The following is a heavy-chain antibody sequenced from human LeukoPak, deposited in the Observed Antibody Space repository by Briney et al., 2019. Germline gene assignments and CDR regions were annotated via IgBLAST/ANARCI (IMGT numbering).Heavy chain of an antibody. Sequence: PSETLSLTCAVYGGSFSGYYWSWIRQPPGKGLEWIGEINHSGSTNYNPSLKSRVTISVDTSKNQFSLKLSSVTAADTAVYYCASPSGWSPWFDPWGQGTLVTVSS. CDR3: ASPSGWSPWFDP. D-gene: IGHD6-19*01. CDR1: GGSFSGYY. J-gene: IGHJ5*02. V-gene: IGHV4-34*01. CDR2: INHSGST.